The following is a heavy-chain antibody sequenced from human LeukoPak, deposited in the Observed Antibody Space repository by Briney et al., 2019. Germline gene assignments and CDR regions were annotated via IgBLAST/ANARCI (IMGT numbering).Heavy chain of an antibody. J-gene: IGHJ4*02. CDR2: ISGSGGST. V-gene: IGHV3-23*01. D-gene: IGHD2-21*02. Sequence: GGSLRLSCAASGFTFSSYAMSWVRQAPGKGLEWVSAISGSGGSTYYADSVKGRFTISRDNSKNTLYLQMNSLRAGDTAVYYCAKVGRPTYCGGDCYTGLIDYWGQGTLVTVSS. CDR3: AKVGRPTYCGGDCYTGLIDY. CDR1: GFTFSSYA.